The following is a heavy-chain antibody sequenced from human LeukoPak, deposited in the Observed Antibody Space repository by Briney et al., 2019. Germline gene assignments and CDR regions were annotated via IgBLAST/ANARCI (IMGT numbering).Heavy chain of an antibody. V-gene: IGHV4-39*07. D-gene: IGHD3-3*01. Sequence: SETLSLTCTVSGGSISSSSYYWGWIRQPPGKGLEWIGSIYYSGSTYYNPSLKSRVTISVDTSKNQFSLKLSSVTAADTAVYYCARINYDFWSGYQAHRSYYYMDVWGKGTTVTVSS. CDR1: GGSISSSSYY. CDR2: IYYSGST. J-gene: IGHJ6*03. CDR3: ARINYDFWSGYQAHRSYYYMDV.